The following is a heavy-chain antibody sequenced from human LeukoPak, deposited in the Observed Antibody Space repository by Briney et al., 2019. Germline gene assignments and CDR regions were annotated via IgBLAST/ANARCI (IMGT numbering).Heavy chain of an antibody. CDR1: GYTFTSYD. J-gene: IGHJ4*02. CDR2: MNPNSGNT. D-gene: IGHD6-13*01. V-gene: IGHV1-8*01. CDR3: ARLQGIAAAGIKYYFDY. Sequence: ASVKVSCKASGYTFTSYDINWVRQATGQGLEWMGWMNPNSGNTGYAQKFQGRVTMTRNTSISTAYMELSSLRSEDTAVYYCARLQGIAAAGIKYYFDYWGQGTLVTVSS.